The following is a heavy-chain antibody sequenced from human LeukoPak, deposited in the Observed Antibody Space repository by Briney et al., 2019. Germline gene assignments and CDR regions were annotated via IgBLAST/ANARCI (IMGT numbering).Heavy chain of an antibody. CDR3: AIHVDTAMVTNWFDP. J-gene: IGHJ5*02. D-gene: IGHD5-18*01. CDR1: GGSFSGYY. CDR2: INHSGST. Sequence: SETLSLTCAVYGGSFSGYYWSGIRQPPGKGLEWIGEINHSGSTNYNPSLKSRVTISVDTSKNQFSLKLSSVTAADTAVYYCAIHVDTAMVTNWFDPWGQGTLVTVSS. V-gene: IGHV4-34*01.